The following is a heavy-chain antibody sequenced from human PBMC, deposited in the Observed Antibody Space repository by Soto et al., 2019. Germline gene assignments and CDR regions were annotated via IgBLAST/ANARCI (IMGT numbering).Heavy chain of an antibody. V-gene: IGHV4-39*01. Sequence: SETLSLTCTVSGGSISSSSYYWGWIRQPPGKGLEWIGNIYYRGTTYYNPSLKSRVTISVDTSKNQSSLKLASVTAADTAVYYCASDYGDYQFAYWGQGTLVTVSS. D-gene: IGHD4-17*01. J-gene: IGHJ4*02. CDR2: IYYRGTT. CDR3: ASDYGDYQFAY. CDR1: GGSISSSSYY.